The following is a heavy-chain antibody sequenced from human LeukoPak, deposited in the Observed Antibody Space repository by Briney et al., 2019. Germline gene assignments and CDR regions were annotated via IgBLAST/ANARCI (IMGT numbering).Heavy chain of an antibody. J-gene: IGHJ3*02. Sequence: PSETLSLTCTVSGGSISSYYWSWIRQPPGKGLEWIGYIYYSGSTNYNPSLKSRVTISVDTSKNQFSLKLSSVTAADTAVYYCARVVIYGGIDAFDIWGQGTMVTVS. CDR3: ARVVIYGGIDAFDI. D-gene: IGHD4-23*01. V-gene: IGHV4-59*01. CDR2: IYYSGST. CDR1: GGSISSYY.